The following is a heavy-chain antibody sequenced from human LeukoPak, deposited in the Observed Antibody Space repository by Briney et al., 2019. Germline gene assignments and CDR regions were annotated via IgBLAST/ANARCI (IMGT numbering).Heavy chain of an antibody. V-gene: IGHV3-30*04. CDR2: ISYDGSNK. D-gene: IGHD4-23*01. CDR1: GFTFSSYA. J-gene: IGHJ6*02. Sequence: GGSLRLSCAASGFTFSSYAMHWVRQAPGKGLEWVAVISYDGSNKYYADSVKGRFTISRDNSKNTLYLQMNSLRAEDTAAYYCARETTVVPTYYYGMDVWGQGTTVTVSS. CDR3: ARETTVVPTYYYGMDV.